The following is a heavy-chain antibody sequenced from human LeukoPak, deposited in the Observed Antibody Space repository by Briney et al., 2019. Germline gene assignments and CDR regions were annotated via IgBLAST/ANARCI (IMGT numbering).Heavy chain of an antibody. CDR3: AKVYGGSGYLFFDY. V-gene: IGHV4-61*01. Sequence: PSETLSLTCTVSGGSVSSGSYYWSWIRQPPGKGLEWIGHIYYSGSTNYNPSLKSRVTISVDTSKNQFSLKLSSVTAADTAVYYCAKVYGGSGYLFFDYWGQGTLVTVSS. CDR1: GGSVSSGSYY. D-gene: IGHD3-22*01. CDR2: IYYSGST. J-gene: IGHJ4*02.